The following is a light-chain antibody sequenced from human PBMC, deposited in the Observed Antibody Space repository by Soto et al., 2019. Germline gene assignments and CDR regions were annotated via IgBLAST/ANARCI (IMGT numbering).Light chain of an antibody. CDR1: QSITNW. CDR3: QQYLGK. J-gene: IGKJ1*01. CDR2: DAS. Sequence: DIQMTHSPSTLSASVGDRVTITCRASQSITNWLAWYQQKPGKAPKLLIYDASTLESGVPSRFSGSGSGTEFTLTISSLQPDDFATYSCQQYLGKFGQGTKVDIK. V-gene: IGKV1-5*01.